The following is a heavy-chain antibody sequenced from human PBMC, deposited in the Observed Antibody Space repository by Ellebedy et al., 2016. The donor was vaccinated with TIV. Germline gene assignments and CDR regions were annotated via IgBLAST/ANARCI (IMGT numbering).Heavy chain of an antibody. J-gene: IGHJ4*02. CDR1: GFTVGGSY. V-gene: IGHV3-66*01. CDR3: AKGRNDFGDYPY. CDR2: IYNGGNT. D-gene: IGHD4-17*01. Sequence: GESLKISCVISGFTVGGSYVSWFRQTPGKGLEWVSVIYNGGNTYYGESEKGRFTMSSDSSKNTLYLQMTNLRVEDTGFYYCAKGRNDFGDYPYWGQGTLVTVSS.